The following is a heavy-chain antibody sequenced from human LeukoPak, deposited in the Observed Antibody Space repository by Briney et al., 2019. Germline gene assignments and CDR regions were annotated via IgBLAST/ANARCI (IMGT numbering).Heavy chain of an antibody. J-gene: IGHJ4*02. V-gene: IGHV4-59*12. D-gene: IGHD6-19*01. Sequence: SETLSLTCTVSGGSISSYYWSWIRQPPGKGLEWIGYIYYSGSTYYNPSLKSRVTISVDTSKNQFSLKLSSVTAADTAVYYCARDCGYGSGCFDYWGQGTLVTVSS. CDR3: ARDCGYGSGCFDY. CDR2: IYYSGST. CDR1: GGSISSYY.